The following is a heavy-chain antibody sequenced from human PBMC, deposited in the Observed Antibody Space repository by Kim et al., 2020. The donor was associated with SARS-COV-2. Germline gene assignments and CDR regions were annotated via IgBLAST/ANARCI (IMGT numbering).Heavy chain of an antibody. CDR1: GFTFSSYA. J-gene: IGHJ6*02. CDR2: ISGSGGST. CDR3: AKGFRVDTAMVHFYGMDV. D-gene: IGHD5-18*01. Sequence: GGSLRLSCAASGFTFSSYAMSWVRQAPGKGLEWVSAISGSGGSTYYADSVKGRFTISRDNSKNTLYLQMNSLRAEDTAVYYCAKGFRVDTAMVHFYGMDVWGQGTTVTVSS. V-gene: IGHV3-23*01.